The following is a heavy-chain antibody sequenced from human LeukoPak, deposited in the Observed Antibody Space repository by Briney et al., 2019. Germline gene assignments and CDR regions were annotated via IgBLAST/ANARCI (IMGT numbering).Heavy chain of an antibody. CDR1: GFTFSSHS. J-gene: IGHJ4*02. CDR2: ITSNGGST. CDR3: VKRGLGSWPMYYFDY. V-gene: IGHV3-64D*06. D-gene: IGHD6-13*01. Sequence: GGSLRLSCSGSGFTFSSHSMHWVRQAPGRGLEYVSGITSNGGSTYYADSMKGRFTISRDNSKNTLYLQMSSLRAEDTAVYYFVKRGLGSWPMYYFDYWGQGTLVTVSS.